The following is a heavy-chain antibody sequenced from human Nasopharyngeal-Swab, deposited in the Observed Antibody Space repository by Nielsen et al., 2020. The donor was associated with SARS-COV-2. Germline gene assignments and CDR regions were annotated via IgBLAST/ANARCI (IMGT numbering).Heavy chain of an antibody. CDR2: IYYTGNT. CDR1: GRSVTSGGYY. V-gene: IGHV4-31*11. CDR3: ARGNMIDFGGVVALDY. Sequence: SETLSLTCGVSGRSVTSGGYYWSWIRQHPGKGLEWIGYIYYTGNTKYNPSLKSRVAISADTSKNQFSLHLSSVTAADTAVYFCARGNMIDFGGVVALDYWGQGILATVAS. J-gene: IGHJ4*02. D-gene: IGHD3-16*02.